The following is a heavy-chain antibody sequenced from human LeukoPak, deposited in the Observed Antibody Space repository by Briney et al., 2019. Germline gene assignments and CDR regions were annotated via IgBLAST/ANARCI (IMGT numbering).Heavy chain of an antibody. J-gene: IGHJ5*02. CDR2: ISSSSSYI. CDR1: GFTFSSYS. Sequence: GGSLRLYCAASGFTFSSYSMNWVRQAPGKGLEWVSSISSSSSYIYYADSVKGRFTISRDNAKNSLYLQMNSLRAEDTAVYYCARVRRFDSGYDSRAPNWFDPWGQGTLVTVSS. CDR3: ARVRRFDSGYDSRAPNWFDP. V-gene: IGHV3-21*01. D-gene: IGHD5-12*01.